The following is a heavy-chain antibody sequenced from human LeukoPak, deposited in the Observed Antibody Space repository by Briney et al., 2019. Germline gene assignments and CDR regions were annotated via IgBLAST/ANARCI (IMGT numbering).Heavy chain of an antibody. CDR2: ISYSGST. D-gene: IGHD5-12*01. CDR1: GGSMSSYY. Sequence: PSETLSLACTVSGGSMSSYYWSWIRRPPGKGLEWIGYISYSGSTNNNPSLRSRVTISVDTSKNQFSLNLSSVTAADTAVYYCARALVRATMVWYFDLWGRGTLVTVSS. CDR3: ARALVRATMVWYFDL. J-gene: IGHJ2*01. V-gene: IGHV4-59*12.